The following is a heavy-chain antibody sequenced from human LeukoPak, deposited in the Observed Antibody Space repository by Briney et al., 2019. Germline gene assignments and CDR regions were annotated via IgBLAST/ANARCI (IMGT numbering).Heavy chain of an antibody. V-gene: IGHV3-30*18. Sequence: GGSLRLSCAASGFTFSSYGMHWVRQAPGKGLEWVAVISYDGSNKYYADSVKGRFTISRDNSKNTLYLQMNSLRAEDTAVYYCAKDWDSGSQGYWGQGTLVTVSS. CDR1: GFTFSSYG. CDR3: AKDWDSGSQGY. J-gene: IGHJ4*02. CDR2: ISYDGSNK. D-gene: IGHD1-26*01.